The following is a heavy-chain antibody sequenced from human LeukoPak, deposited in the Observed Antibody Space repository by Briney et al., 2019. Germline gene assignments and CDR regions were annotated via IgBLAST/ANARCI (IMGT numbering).Heavy chain of an antibody. J-gene: IGHJ3*02. D-gene: IGHD5-12*01. Sequence: LRLSCAASGFTFSSYSMNWIRQPPGKALEWLALIDWDDDKYYSTPLKTRLTISKDTSKNQVVLTMTNMDPVDTATYYCARTHVDPGAFDIWGQGTMVTVSS. V-gene: IGHV2-70*01. CDR1: GFTFSSYSM. CDR3: ARTHVDPGAFDI. CDR2: IDWDDDK.